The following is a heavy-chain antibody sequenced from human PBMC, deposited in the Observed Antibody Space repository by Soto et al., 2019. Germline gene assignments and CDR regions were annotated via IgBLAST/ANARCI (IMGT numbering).Heavy chain of an antibody. V-gene: IGHV4-59*08. CDR2: IYYSWST. CDR1: GGSISSYC. CDR3: ARHGALEWFSNWFDP. D-gene: IGHD3-3*01. J-gene: IGHJ5*02. Sequence: PSETLSLTCTVSGGSISSYCWSWIRQPPGKGLEWIGYIYYSWSTNYNPSLKSRVTISVDTSKNQFSLKLSSVTAADTAVYYCARHGALEWFSNWFDPWGQGTLVTVSS.